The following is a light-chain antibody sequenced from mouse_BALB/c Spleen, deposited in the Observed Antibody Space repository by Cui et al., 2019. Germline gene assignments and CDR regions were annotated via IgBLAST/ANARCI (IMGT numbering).Light chain of an antibody. V-gene: IGKV4-74*01. J-gene: IGKJ2*01. CDR1: SSVSSSY. Sequence: QIVLTQSPAIMSASLGERVTMTCTASSSVSSSYFHWYQQKPGSSPKLWIYSTSNLASGVPARFSGSGSGTSYSLTISSMEAEDAVTYYCQQYHRSPYTFGGGTKLEIK. CDR3: QQYHRSPYT. CDR2: STS.